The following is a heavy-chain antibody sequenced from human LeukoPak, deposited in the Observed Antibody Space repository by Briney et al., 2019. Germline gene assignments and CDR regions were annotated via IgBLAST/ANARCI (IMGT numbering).Heavy chain of an antibody. CDR3: AREIEGEEQRLLMDY. J-gene: IGHJ4*02. V-gene: IGHV4-4*07. Sequence: SETLSLTCTGSGGSITNYYWNWIRQPAGKGLEWIGRIFTSGSANYNLSLESRVTMSVDTSKNQFSLNLTSVTAADTAVYYCAREIEGEEQRLLMDYWGQGTLVTVSS. CDR1: GGSITNYY. CDR2: IFTSGSA. D-gene: IGHD6-25*01.